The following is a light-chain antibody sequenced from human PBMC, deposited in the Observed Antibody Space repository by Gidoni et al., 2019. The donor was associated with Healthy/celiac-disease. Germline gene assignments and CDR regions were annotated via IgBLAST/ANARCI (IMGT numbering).Light chain of an antibody. CDR3: QQGSNWPPA. V-gene: IGKV3-11*01. Sequence: ELVLTQSPATLSLSPGERATLSCRASQSVRSYLAWYQQKPGQAPRLLIYDASNRATGIPARFSGSGSGTDFTLTISSLEPEDFAIYYCQQGSNWPPAFGQGTKVEVK. J-gene: IGKJ1*01. CDR2: DAS. CDR1: QSVRSY.